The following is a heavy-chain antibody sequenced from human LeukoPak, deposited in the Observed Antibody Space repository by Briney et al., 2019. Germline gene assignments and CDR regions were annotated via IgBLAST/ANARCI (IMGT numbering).Heavy chain of an antibody. CDR1: GFTFSSYS. Sequence: GGSLRLSCAASGFTFSSYSMNWVRQAPGKGLEWVSYISGRSESKSYADSVKGRFTISRDNAKNSLYLQMNSLRVEDTALYYCARPTGSYGFDIWGQGAMVTVSS. D-gene: IGHD4-17*01. CDR2: ISGRSESK. V-gene: IGHV3-48*01. CDR3: ARPTGSYGFDI. J-gene: IGHJ3*02.